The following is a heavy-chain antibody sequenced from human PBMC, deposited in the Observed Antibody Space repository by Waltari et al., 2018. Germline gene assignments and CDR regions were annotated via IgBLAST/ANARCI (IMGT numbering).Heavy chain of an antibody. V-gene: IGHV4-39*07. Sequence: QMQLQESGPELLKPSETLSLTCSGSGGSVSSENYYWGWIRQPPGKGLEWIGSVYFTGTYYNPSLNSRVTISSDTSKNHLSLKLTSVIAADTAVYYCARGRYWSSYLEGIFDSWGQGTLVTVSS. J-gene: IGHJ4*02. CDR1: GGSVSSENYY. D-gene: IGHD2-2*01. CDR3: ARGRYWSSYLEGIFDS. CDR2: VYFTGT.